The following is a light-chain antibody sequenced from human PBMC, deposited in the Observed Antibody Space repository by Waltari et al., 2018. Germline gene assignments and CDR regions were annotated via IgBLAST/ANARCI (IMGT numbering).Light chain of an antibody. CDR2: DAS. CDR1: QDIENF. V-gene: IGKV1-33*01. Sequence: DIQMTQSPSPLSASVGDRVTITSQASQDIENFVNWYQQKPGKAPKLLIYDASNVATGVPSRCSGSGSATDFTFTIASLQPEDIATYFCQQYQNPPSFGPGTKVDLK. J-gene: IGKJ3*01. CDR3: QQYQNPPS.